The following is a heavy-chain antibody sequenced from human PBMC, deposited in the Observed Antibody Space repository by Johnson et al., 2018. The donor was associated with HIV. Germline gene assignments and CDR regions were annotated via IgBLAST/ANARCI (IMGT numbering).Heavy chain of an antibody. Sequence: QVQLVESGGGVVQPGGSLRVSCAVSGLTLTTNIVHWVRQAPGKGLEWVSLISHDGGTTDYADSVKGRDTISRDNAKNPLYLQMNSLRAEDTAVYYCARAFVRDVYRHDAFDTWGQGTMVTLSS. CDR2: ISHDGGTT. D-gene: IGHD5-24*01. CDR3: ARAFVRDVYRHDAFDT. CDR1: GLTLTTNI. J-gene: IGHJ3*02. V-gene: IGHV3-30*04.